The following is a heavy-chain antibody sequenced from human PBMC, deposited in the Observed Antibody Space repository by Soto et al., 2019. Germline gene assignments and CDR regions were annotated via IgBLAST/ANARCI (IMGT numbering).Heavy chain of an antibody. CDR3: ARGNRYEQQPSYFDL. CDR2: IWYDGSNK. J-gene: IGHJ2*01. CDR1: GFTFSSYG. D-gene: IGHD6-13*01. Sequence: GGSLRLACAASGFTFSSYGMHWVRQAPGKGLEWVAVIWYDGSNKYYADSVKGRFTISRDNSKNTLYLQMNSLRAEDTAVYYCARGNRYEQQPSYFDLWGPGTLVTVSS. V-gene: IGHV3-33*01.